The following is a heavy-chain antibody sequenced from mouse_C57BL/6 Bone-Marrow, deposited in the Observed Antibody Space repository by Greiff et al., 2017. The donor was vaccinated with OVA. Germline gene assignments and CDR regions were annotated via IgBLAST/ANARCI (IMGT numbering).Heavy chain of an antibody. Sequence: EVKLVESGGDLVKPGGSLQLSCSASGFTFSSYGMSWVRQTPDKRLEWVATISSGGSYTYYPDSVKGRFTISRDNAKNTLYLQMSSLKSEDTAMYYCARRGYWGQGTTLTVSS. CDR2: ISSGGSYT. CDR1: GFTFSSYG. V-gene: IGHV5-6*02. CDR3: ARRGY. J-gene: IGHJ2*01.